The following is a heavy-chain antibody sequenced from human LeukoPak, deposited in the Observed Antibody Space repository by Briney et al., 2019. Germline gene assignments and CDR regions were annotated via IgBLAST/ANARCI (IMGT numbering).Heavy chain of an antibody. CDR1: GFTFSSYG. J-gene: IGHJ3*02. V-gene: IGHV3-30*18. CDR3: AKEYSGYDLGAFIDAFDI. Sequence: GGSLRLSCAASGFTFSSYGMHWVRQAPGKGLEWVAVISYDGSNKYYADSVKGRFTISRDNSKNTLYLQMNSLRAEDTAVYYCAKEYSGYDLGAFIDAFDIWGQGTMVTVSS. D-gene: IGHD5-12*01. CDR2: ISYDGSNK.